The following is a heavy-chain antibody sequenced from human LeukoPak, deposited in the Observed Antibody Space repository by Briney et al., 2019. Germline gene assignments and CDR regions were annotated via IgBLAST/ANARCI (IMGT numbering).Heavy chain of an antibody. J-gene: IGHJ4*02. CDR3: ARQITHYGGNFGWFDY. D-gene: IGHD4-23*01. V-gene: IGHV4-59*08. CDR2: IYYSGST. Sequence: PSETLSLTCTVSGGSISSCYWSWIRQPPGKGLEWIGYIYYSGSTNYNPSLKSRVTISVDTSKNQFSLKLSSVTAADTAVYYCARQITHYGGNFGWFDYWGQGTLVTVSS. CDR1: GGSISSCY.